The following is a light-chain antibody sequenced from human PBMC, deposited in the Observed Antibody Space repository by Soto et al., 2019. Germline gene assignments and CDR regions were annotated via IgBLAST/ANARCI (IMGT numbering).Light chain of an antibody. V-gene: IGKV3-20*01. CDR1: QSVSSNF. J-gene: IGKJ1*01. CDR2: GAS. Sequence: EIVLTQSPGTLSLSPGDRATLSCRASQSVSSNFLAWYQQKPGQAPRLLIYGASIRATGIPDRFGGSGSGXXXXLXXXXXEPEDFAMYFCQQYGSSPRTFGQGTKVEIK. CDR3: QQYGSSPRT.